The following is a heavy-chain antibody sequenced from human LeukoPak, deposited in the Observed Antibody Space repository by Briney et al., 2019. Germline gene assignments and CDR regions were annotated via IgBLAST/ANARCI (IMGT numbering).Heavy chain of an antibody. J-gene: IGHJ5*01. V-gene: IGHV4-31*03. CDR3: ARVRERYSSSWLGATNWFDS. CDR2: IYYSGST. Sequence: SETLSLACTVSGGSISSGGYYWSWIRQHPGEGLEWIGYIYYSGSTYYNPSLKSRVTISVDTSKNQFSLKLSSVTAADTAVYYCARVRERYSSSWLGATNWFDSWGQGTLVTVSS. CDR1: GGSISSGGYY. D-gene: IGHD6-13*01.